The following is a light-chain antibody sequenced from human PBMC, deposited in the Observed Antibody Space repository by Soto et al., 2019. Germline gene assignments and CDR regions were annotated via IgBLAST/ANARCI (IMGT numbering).Light chain of an antibody. CDR2: GAS. CDR3: QQYGSSPTWT. CDR1: QSVSSN. Sequence: EIVMTQSPATLSVSPGERATLSCRASQSVSSNLAWYQQKPGQAPRLLIYGASTRATGIPARFSGSGSGTEFTLTISSLQPEDSAVYYCQQYGSSPTWTFGQGTKVDI. V-gene: IGKV3-15*01. J-gene: IGKJ1*01.